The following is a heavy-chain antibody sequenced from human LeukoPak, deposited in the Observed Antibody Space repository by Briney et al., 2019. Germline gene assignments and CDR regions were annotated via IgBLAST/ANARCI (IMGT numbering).Heavy chain of an antibody. CDR1: GGSISSGGYS. J-gene: IGHJ3*02. D-gene: IGHD3-22*01. CDR3: ARSGDYYDSSGYYSGAFDI. Sequence: SQTLSLTCNVSGGSISSGGYSWSWIRQPPGKGLEWIGYIYYSGSTYYNPSLKRRVTISVDTSKKQFSLKLSSVTAADTAVYYCARSGDYYDSSGYYSGAFDIWGQGTMVTVSS. CDR2: IYYSGST. V-gene: IGHV4-30-4*07.